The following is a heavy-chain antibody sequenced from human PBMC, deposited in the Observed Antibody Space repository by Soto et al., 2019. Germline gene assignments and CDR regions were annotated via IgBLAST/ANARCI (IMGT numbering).Heavy chain of an antibody. D-gene: IGHD2-15*01. Sequence: SETLSLTCTVSGGSISSGGYYWSWIRQHPGKGLEWIGYIYYSGSTYYNPSLKSRVTISVDTSKNQFSLKLSSVTAADTAVYYCARGYCSGGSCYLRPRLMDVWGQGPTATVSS. J-gene: IGHJ6*02. V-gene: IGHV4-31*03. CDR1: GGSISSGGYY. CDR2: IYYSGST. CDR3: ARGYCSGGSCYLRPRLMDV.